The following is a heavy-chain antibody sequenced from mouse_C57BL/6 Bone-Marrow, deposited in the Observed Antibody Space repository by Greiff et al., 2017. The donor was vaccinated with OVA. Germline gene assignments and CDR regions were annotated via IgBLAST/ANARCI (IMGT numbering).Heavy chain of an antibody. V-gene: IGHV1-18*01. J-gene: IGHJ2*01. CDR3: AREGPYGGGCFFDY. D-gene: IGHD1-1*02. CDR2: INPNNGGT. CDR1: GYTFTDYN. Sequence: EVQLQQSGPELVKPGASVKIPCKASGYTFTDYNMDWVKQSHGKSLEWMGDINPNNGGTIYNQQFKGKATLTVDKASSTSYMELRSLTSEDTAVYYWAREGPYGGGCFFDYWGQGNTLTVSS.